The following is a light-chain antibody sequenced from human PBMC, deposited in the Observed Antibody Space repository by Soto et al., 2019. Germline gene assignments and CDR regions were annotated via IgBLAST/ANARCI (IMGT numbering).Light chain of an antibody. J-gene: IGKJ1*01. CDR1: QSISSW. Sequence: DYHMSQSKSTLSASLGDRVTITCRASQSISSWLAWYQQKPGKAPKLLIYDSSSLESGVPSRFSGSGSGTEFRLTISSLQPDDFATYYCQHYNSYSEAFGQGTHVDIK. CDR3: QHYNSYSEA. CDR2: DSS. V-gene: IGKV1-5*01.